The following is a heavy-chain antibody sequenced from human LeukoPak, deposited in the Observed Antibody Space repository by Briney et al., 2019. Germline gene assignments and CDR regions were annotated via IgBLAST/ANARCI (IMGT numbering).Heavy chain of an antibody. CDR3: ARGLAPYSSGWPVGY. CDR2: INPNSGNT. V-gene: IGHV1-8*03. CDR1: GYTFTGYY. Sequence: ASVKVSCKASGYTFTGYYMHWVRQAPGQGLEWMGWINPNSGNTGYAQKFQGRVTITRNTSISTAYMELSSLRSEDTAVYYCARGLAPYSSGWPVGYWGQGTLVTVSS. J-gene: IGHJ4*02. D-gene: IGHD6-19*01.